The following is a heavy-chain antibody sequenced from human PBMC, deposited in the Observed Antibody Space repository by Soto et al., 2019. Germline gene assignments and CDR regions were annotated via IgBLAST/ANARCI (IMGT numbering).Heavy chain of an antibody. CDR1: GGSFSGYY. CDR2: INHSGST. V-gene: IGHV4-34*01. CDR3: ARGASHFWSGYYSYFNY. J-gene: IGHJ4*02. Sequence: SETLSLTCAVYGGSFSGYYGSWIRQPPGKGLEWIGEINHSGSTNYNPSLKSRVTISVDTSKNQLSLKLSSVTAADTAVYYCARGASHFWSGYYSYFNYWGQGTLVTVSS. D-gene: IGHD3-3*02.